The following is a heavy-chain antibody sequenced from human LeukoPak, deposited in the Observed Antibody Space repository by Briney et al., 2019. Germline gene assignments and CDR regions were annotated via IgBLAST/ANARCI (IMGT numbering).Heavy chain of an antibody. CDR1: GFTFSSYA. CDR3: EKDRFDY. J-gene: IGHJ4*02. V-gene: IGHV3-23*01. Sequence: GGSLRLSCAASGFTFSSYAISWGRQAPGKGLEWVSAISGSGGSTYYADAVKGRFTSSRDNSKNTLYLQMNSLRDEDTAVYYCEKDRFDYWGQGTLVTVSS. CDR2: ISGSGGST.